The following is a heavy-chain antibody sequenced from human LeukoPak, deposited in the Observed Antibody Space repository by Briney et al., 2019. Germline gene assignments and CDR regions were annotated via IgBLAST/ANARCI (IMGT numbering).Heavy chain of an antibody. Sequence: ASVKVSCKASGYTFTGYYMHWVRQAPGQRLEWMGWINPNSGGTNYAQKFQGRGTMTRDTALSTAYMELSRLRSDDTPVYYSARPERGHYFDYWGQGTLVTVSS. CDR3: ARPERGHYFDY. J-gene: IGHJ4*02. CDR1: GYTFTGYY. CDR2: INPNSGGT. V-gene: IGHV1-2*02. D-gene: IGHD5-24*01.